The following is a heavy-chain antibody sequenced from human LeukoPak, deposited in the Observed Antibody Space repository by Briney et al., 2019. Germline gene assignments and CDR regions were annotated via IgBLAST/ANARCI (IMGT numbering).Heavy chain of an antibody. D-gene: IGHD4/OR15-4a*01. Sequence: SETLSLTCTVSGGSISSYYWSWIRQPPGKGLEWIGYIYTSGSTNYNPSLKSRVTISVDTSKNQFSLKLSSVTAADTAVYYCARDSPDYLNYYYMDVWGKGTTVTVSS. CDR3: ARDSPDYLNYYYMDV. V-gene: IGHV4-4*09. J-gene: IGHJ6*03. CDR1: GGSISSYY. CDR2: IYTSGST.